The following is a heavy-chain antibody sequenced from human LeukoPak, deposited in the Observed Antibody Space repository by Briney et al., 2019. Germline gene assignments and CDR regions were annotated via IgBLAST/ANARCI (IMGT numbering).Heavy chain of an antibody. D-gene: IGHD1-26*01. CDR1: GYTFTGYY. J-gene: IGHJ4*02. Sequence: ASVKVSCKASGYTFTGYYMHWVRQAPGQGLEWMGWTNPNSGGTNYAQKFQGRVTMTRDTSISTAYMELSRLRSDDTAVYYCARHSGSYLDGIDYWGQGTLVTVSS. V-gene: IGHV1-2*02. CDR3: ARHSGSYLDGIDY. CDR2: TNPNSGGT.